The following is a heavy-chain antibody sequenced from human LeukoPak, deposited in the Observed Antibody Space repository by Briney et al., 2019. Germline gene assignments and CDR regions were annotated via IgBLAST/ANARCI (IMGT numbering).Heavy chain of an antibody. CDR2: IRSKAYGGTT. D-gene: IGHD2/OR15-2a*01. Sequence: GGSLRLSCTASGFTFGDYAMSWVRQAPGKGLEWVGFIRSKAYGGTTEYAASVKGRFTISRDDSKNIAYLQMNSLKTEDTAVYYCTTSGGTTTRFVDHWGQGNLVSVSS. V-gene: IGHV3-49*04. CDR1: GFTFGDYA. CDR3: TTSGGTTTRFVDH. J-gene: IGHJ4*02.